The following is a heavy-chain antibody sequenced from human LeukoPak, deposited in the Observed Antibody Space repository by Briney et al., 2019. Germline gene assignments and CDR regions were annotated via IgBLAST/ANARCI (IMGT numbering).Heavy chain of an antibody. CDR1: GFTFSSYG. D-gene: IGHD6-19*01. J-gene: IGHJ4*02. CDR2: ISYDGSNK. Sequence: GGSLRLSCAASGFTFSSYGMHWVRQAPGKGLEWVAVISYDGSNKYYADSVKGRFTISRDNSKNTLYLQMNSLRAEDTAVYYCAKVAGTGGEDYWGQGTLVTVSS. CDR3: AKVAGTGGEDY. V-gene: IGHV3-30*18.